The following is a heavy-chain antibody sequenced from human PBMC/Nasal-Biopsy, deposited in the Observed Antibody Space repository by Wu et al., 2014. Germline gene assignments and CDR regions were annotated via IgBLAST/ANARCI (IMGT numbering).Heavy chain of an antibody. V-gene: IGHV4-31*03. Sequence: TLSLTCTVSGGSISSYYWSWIRQHPGKGLEWIGYIYYSGYTSYNPSLNSRVTISIDKSKNQFSLKMTSVTAADTAIYYCARETGGSYRNRIFDSWGQGTLVTVSS. D-gene: IGHD1-26*01. CDR3: ARETGGSYRNRIFDS. CDR2: IYYSGYT. J-gene: IGHJ4*02. CDR1: GGSISSYY.